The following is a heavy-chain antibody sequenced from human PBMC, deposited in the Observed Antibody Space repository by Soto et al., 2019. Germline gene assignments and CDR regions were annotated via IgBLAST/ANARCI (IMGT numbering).Heavy chain of an antibody. CDR3: ARWGWGRYYYYCYGMDV. D-gene: IGHD3-16*01. J-gene: IGHJ6*01. CDR2: IYYSGST. Sequence: SDTLSLTCAVSGGSIGIGGYSWGGFRHTPGKGLEWIGYIYYSGSTNYNPSLKSRVTISVDTSTNQFSLKLSSVTAADTAVYYCARWGWGRYYYYCYGMDVWGQGTTVTVSS. V-gene: IGHV4-61*08. CDR1: GGSIGIGGYS.